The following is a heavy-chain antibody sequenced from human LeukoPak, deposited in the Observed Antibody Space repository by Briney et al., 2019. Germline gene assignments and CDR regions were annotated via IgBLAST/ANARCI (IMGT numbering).Heavy chain of an antibody. Sequence: GGSLRLSCAASGFTFSRYWMSWVRQAPGKGLEWVANINQDGTQKYYVDSVKGRFTISRDNAKNSLSLQMNSLRAEDTAVYYCARVPEPGYSYGYYFDYWGQGTLVTVSS. CDR2: INQDGTQK. CDR1: GFTFSRYW. CDR3: ARVPEPGYSYGYYFDY. V-gene: IGHV3-7*05. D-gene: IGHD5-18*01. J-gene: IGHJ4*02.